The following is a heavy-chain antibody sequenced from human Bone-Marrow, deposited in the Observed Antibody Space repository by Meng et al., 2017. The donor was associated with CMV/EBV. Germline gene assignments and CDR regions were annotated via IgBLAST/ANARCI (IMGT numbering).Heavy chain of an antibody. J-gene: IGHJ6*02. CDR2: IIPIFGTA. CDR3: ARGITIFGVVNIRSRMDV. Sequence: SVKVSCKASGGTFSSYAISWVRQAPGQGLEWMGGIIPIFGTANYAQKFQGRVTITTDESTSTAYMELSSLRSEDTAVYYCARGITIFGVVNIRSRMDVWGQGTTDTVSS. D-gene: IGHD3-3*01. CDR1: GGTFSSYA. V-gene: IGHV1-69*05.